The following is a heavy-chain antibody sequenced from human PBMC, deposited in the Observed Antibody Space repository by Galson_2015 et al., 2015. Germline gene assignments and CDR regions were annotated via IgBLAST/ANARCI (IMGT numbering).Heavy chain of an antibody. J-gene: IGHJ6*02. Sequence: SLRLSCAASGFTFSSYGMHWVRQAPGKGLEWVAVIPYAGSNKYYADSVKGRFTISRGNSKNTLYLQMNSLRAEDTAVYHCAKDRGGFGELLSRYYYYHGMDVWGQGTTVTVSS. CDR1: GFTFSSYG. CDR2: IPYAGSNK. D-gene: IGHD3-10*01. CDR3: AKDRGGFGELLSRYYYYHGMDV. V-gene: IGHV3-30*18.